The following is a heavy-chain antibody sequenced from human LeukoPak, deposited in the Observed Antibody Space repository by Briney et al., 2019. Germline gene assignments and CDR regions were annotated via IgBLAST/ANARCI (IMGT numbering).Heavy chain of an antibody. V-gene: IGHV4-34*01. CDR2: INYSGST. CDR1: GGSFSGYY. Sequence: PSETLSLTCAVYGGSFSGYYWSWIRQPPGKGLEWIGEINYSGSTNYNPSLKSRVTISVDTSKNQFSLKLSSVTAADTAVYYCARAYTPFYCSGGSCSAYYFDYWGQGTLVTVSS. CDR3: ARAYTPFYCSGGSCSAYYFDY. J-gene: IGHJ4*02. D-gene: IGHD2-15*01.